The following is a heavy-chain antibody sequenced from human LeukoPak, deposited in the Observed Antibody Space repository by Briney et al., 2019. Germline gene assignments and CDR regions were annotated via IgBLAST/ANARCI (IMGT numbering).Heavy chain of an antibody. CDR3: ARDRRVQLWSPAGFDY. CDR2: ISSSSVYI. CDR1: GFTFSSYT. Sequence: GGSLRLSCAASGFTFSSYTMTWVRQAPGKGLEWVSSISSSSVYIYYADSVKGRFTISRDNAKNSLYLQMNGLRAEDTAVYYCARDRRVQLWSPAGFDYWGQGTLVTVSS. J-gene: IGHJ4*02. D-gene: IGHD5-18*01. V-gene: IGHV3-21*01.